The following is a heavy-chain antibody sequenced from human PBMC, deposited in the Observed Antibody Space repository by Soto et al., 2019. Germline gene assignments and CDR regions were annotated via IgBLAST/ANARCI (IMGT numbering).Heavy chain of an antibody. CDR3: ARSRHQDSSASSAY. CDR2: IYSTGNT. V-gene: IGHV4-31*03. Sequence: SQTLSLTCTVAGGSSGSDGDYWSLIRQHPGKGLEWIGYIYSTGNTYYNPSLKSRVTISRDTSKNQLSLRLSSVTAADTALYYCARSRHQDSSASSAYRGQGTPVPV. J-gene: IGHJ1*01. CDR1: GGSSGSDGDY. D-gene: IGHD3-22*01.